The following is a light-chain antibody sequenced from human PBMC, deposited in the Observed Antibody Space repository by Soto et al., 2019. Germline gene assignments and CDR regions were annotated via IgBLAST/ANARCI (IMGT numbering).Light chain of an antibody. J-gene: IGKJ1*01. Sequence: IVLTHSPVTLALTPGESAVLSCRASQSVSTSLAWYQHKPGQAPRLFIYDASKRAPGIPARFTGSGSGTDFTLTISSLAPEDIAVYYCQVRDVWPSFGQGTKV. CDR3: QVRDVWPS. CDR2: DAS. CDR1: QSVSTS. V-gene: IGKV3-11*01.